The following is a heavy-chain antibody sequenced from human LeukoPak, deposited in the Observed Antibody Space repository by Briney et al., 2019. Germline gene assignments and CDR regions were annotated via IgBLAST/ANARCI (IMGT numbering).Heavy chain of an antibody. V-gene: IGHV3-23*01. J-gene: IGHJ4*02. Sequence: GGSLRLSCAASGFTFSSYAMIWVRQAPGKGLEWVSAISGSGGSTYYADSVKGRFTISRDNSKDTLYLQMNSLRAEDTAVYYCAKEAISPYCTSTSCLSHLFDFWGQGTLVTVSS. CDR3: AKEAISPYCTSTSCLSHLFDF. D-gene: IGHD2-2*01. CDR1: GFTFSSYA. CDR2: ISGSGGST.